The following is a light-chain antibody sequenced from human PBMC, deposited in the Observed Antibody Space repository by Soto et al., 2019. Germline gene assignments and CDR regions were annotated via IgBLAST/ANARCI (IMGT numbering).Light chain of an antibody. V-gene: IGLV2-14*01. CDR1: SSDVGGYNY. CDR3: SSYTSSSTVV. CDR2: EVS. J-gene: IGLJ2*01. Sequence: QSVLTQPASVSGSPGQSITISCTGTSSDVGGYNYVSWYQQHPGKAPKLMIYEVSNRPSGVSNRFSGSKSGNTASLTISGLQAEDEADYYCSSYTSSSTVVFGAGTQRTVL.